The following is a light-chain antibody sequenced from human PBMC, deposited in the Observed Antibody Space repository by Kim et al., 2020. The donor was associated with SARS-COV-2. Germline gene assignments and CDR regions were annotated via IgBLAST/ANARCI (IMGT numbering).Light chain of an antibody. V-gene: IGLV3-9*01. CDR3: QVWDSSTYV. CDR1: NIGSKN. Sequence: SSELTQPLSVSVALGQTARITCGGNNIGSKNVHWYQQKPGQAPVLVIYRDSNRPSGIPERFSGSNSGNTATLTISRAQAGDEADYYCQVWDSSTYVFVTG. CDR2: RDS. J-gene: IGLJ1*01.